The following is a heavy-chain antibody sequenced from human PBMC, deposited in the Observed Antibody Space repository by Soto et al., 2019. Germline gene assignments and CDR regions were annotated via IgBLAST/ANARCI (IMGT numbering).Heavy chain of an antibody. CDR2: ISPSDDNT. CDR3: ARGGYYDSSGSRNYHYYGMDA. D-gene: IGHD3-22*01. V-gene: IGHV1-18*01. J-gene: IGHJ6*01. CDR1: GYTFTSYG. Sequence: QVQLVQSGTEVKKPGASVKVSCKASGYTFTSYGISWVRQAPGQGLEWMGWISPSDDNTNYAQNLKGRVTMTTDTSTRTAYMELRSLRSDDTAVYYCARGGYYDSSGSRNYHYYGMDAWGQGSTVTVSA.